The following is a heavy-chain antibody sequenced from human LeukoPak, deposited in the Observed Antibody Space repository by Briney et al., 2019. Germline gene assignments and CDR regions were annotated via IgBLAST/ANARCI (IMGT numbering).Heavy chain of an antibody. J-gene: IGHJ4*02. D-gene: IGHD3-10*01. CDR1: GFTFSSYW. CDR2: ISDGGSTT. V-gene: IGHV3-74*01. CDR3: ARKAQGSWYDEGRGYFDY. Sequence: GGSLRLSCAASGFTFSSYWMHWVRQAPGKGLVWVSRISDGGSTTTYADSVKGRFTISRDNAKNTLYLQMNGLRAEDTAVYYCARKAQGSWYDEGRGYFDYWGQGTLVTVSS.